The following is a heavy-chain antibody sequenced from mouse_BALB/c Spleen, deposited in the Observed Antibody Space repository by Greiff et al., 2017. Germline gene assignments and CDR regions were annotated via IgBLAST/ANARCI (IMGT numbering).Heavy chain of an antibody. CDR1: GYTFTSYT. D-gene: IGHD2-1*01. V-gene: IGHV1-4*01. CDR3: ARGGNYRYFDV. Sequence: VQLQQSGAELARPGASVKMSCKASGYTFTSYTMHWVKQRPGQGLEWIGYINPSSGYTNYNQKFKDKATLTADKSSSTAYMQLSSLTSEDSAVYYCARGGNYRYFDVWGAGTTVTVSS. J-gene: IGHJ1*01. CDR2: INPSSGYT.